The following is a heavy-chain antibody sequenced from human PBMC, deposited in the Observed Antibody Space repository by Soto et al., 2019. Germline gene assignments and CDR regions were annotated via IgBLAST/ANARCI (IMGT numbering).Heavy chain of an antibody. CDR1: GYTFTSYY. V-gene: IGHV1-46*01. CDR3: ARARSPPGKAGAAPLTAYGMDA. J-gene: IGHJ6*04. CDR2: INPSGGST. D-gene: IGHD6-19*01. Sequence: ASVKVSCKASGYTFTSYYMHWVRQAPGQGLEWMGIINPSGGSTSYAQKFQGRVTMTRDTSTSTVYMELSSLRSEDTAVYYCARARSPPGKAGAAPLTAYGMDAGGKGTPLT.